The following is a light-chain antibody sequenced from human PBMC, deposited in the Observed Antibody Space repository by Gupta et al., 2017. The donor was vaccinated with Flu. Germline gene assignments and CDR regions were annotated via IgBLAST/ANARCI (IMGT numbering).Light chain of an antibody. CDR3: QHYGTSLT. CDR1: QSVPSNY. Sequence: EIVLTQSPATLPLSPGEGATLSCRASQSVPSNYLAWLQQRPGQALRLVIYHASNRATGTPNRFSGSGSGTDFTISSSGLEPEDVAEYYRQHYGTSLTFGRGTKVEIK. V-gene: IGKV3-20*01. CDR2: HAS. J-gene: IGKJ4*02.